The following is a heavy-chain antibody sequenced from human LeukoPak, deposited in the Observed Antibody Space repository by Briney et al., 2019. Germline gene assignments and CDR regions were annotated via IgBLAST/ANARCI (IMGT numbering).Heavy chain of an antibody. CDR3: ARDRRCSGGSCYLQGDYYYYMDV. CDR2: IIPIFGTA. J-gene: IGHJ6*03. Sequence: SVKVSCKASGGTFSSYAISWVRQAPGRGLEWMGGIIPIFGTANYAQKFQGRVTITTDESTSTAYMELSSLRSEDTAVYYCARDRRCSGGSCYLQGDYYYYMDVWGKGTTVTVSS. D-gene: IGHD2-15*01. V-gene: IGHV1-69*05. CDR1: GGTFSSYA.